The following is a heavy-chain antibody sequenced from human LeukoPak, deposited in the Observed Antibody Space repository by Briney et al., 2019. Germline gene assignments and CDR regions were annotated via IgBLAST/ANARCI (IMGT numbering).Heavy chain of an antibody. D-gene: IGHD2/OR15-2a*01. J-gene: IGHJ4*02. V-gene: IGHV1-2*02. Sequence: ASVKVSCKASGYTCTGYSMHWVRQAPGQGLEWMGWINPNSGGTNYAQKFQGRVTMTRDTSISTAYMEQSRLRSDDTAVYYCASFKNTAGPGFDYWGQGTLVTVSS. CDR2: INPNSGGT. CDR1: GYTCTGYS. CDR3: ASFKNTAGPGFDY.